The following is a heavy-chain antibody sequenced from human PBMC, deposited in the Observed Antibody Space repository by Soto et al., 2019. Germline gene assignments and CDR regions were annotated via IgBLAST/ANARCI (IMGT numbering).Heavy chain of an antibody. D-gene: IGHD2-21*02. CDR1: GYTFTSYY. CDR2: INPSGGTT. Sequence: QVQLVQSGAEEKKPGASVKVSCKASGYTFTSYYLHWVRQAPGQGFEWMGRINPSGGTTNYAQKFEGRVTMTGDTGTVSVELSSLRSEETAVYYCARGGSVVVVTDGFDSWGQGTLVTVSS. CDR3: ARGGSVVVVTDGFDS. V-gene: IGHV1-46*01. J-gene: IGHJ4*02.